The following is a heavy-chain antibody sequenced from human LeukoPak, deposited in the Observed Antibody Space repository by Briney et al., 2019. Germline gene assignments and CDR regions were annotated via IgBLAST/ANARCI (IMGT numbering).Heavy chain of an antibody. V-gene: IGHV4-39*01. J-gene: IGHJ4*02. Sequence: SETLSLTCTVSGGSISSSSYYWGWIRQPPGKGLEWIGSIYYSGSTYYNPSLKSRVTISVDTSKNQFSLKLSSVTAADTAVYYCARRAPTQTYYYGSGSRNTHYFDYWGQGTLVTVSS. CDR1: GGSISSSSYY. CDR3: ARRAPTQTYYYGSGSRNTHYFDY. D-gene: IGHD3-10*01. CDR2: IYYSGST.